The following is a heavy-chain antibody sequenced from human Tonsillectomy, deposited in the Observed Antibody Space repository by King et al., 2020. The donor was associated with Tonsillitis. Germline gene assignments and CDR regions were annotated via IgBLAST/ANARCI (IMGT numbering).Heavy chain of an antibody. CDR1: GGSISSSSYS. Sequence: QLQESGPGLVKPSETLSLTCTVSGGSISSSSYSWGWIRQPPGKGLEWIGSIYYSGSTYYNPSLTSRVTISVDTSKNQFSLKLSSVTAADTAVYYCGTYDAFDIWGQGTMVTVSS. J-gene: IGHJ3*02. CDR2: IYYSGST. CDR3: GTYDAFDI. V-gene: IGHV4-39*01.